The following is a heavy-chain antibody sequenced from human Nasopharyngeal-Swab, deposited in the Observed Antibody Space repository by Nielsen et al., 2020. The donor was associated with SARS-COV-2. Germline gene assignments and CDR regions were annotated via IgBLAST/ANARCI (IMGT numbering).Heavy chain of an antibody. CDR1: GFIFSRHG. CDR2: LSHDRTDE. D-gene: IGHD6-19*01. J-gene: IGHJ4*02. CDR3: AKGRTVAGPQGGFDF. Sequence: GGSLRLSCAASGFIFSRHGMHWVRQAPGKGLEWLAILSHDRTDEFYADSVKGRFTVSRDNSKNTLYLQMNNLRTDDTAIYYCAKGRTVAGPQGGFDFWGQGTLVTVSS. V-gene: IGHV3-30*18.